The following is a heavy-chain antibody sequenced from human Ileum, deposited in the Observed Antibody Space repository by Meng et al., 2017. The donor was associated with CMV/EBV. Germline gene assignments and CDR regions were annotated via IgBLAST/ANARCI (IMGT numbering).Heavy chain of an antibody. CDR3: ARGYPYAITIFGVADY. J-gene: IGHJ4*02. D-gene: IGHD3-3*01. CDR1: GYTFINFG. V-gene: IGHV1-18*01. CDR2: IGPYSGAT. Sequence: ASVKVSCKTSGYTFINFGVGWVRQAPGQGLEWLGWIGPYSGATIYARSVQGRVTMTTDTPTSTAYMELGGLRSDDTAVYYCARGYPYAITIFGVADYWGQGTLVTVSS.